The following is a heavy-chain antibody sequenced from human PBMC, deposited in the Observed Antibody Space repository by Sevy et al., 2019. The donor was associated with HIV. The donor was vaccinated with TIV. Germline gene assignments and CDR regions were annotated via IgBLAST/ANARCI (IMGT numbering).Heavy chain of an antibody. CDR2: INQDCSEK. CDR1: GFSFAWYW. J-gene: IGHJ3*02. Sequence: GGSLRLSCAASGFSFAWYWMSWVRQTPEKGLEWVANINQDCSEKNSVDSVKGRFTISRDNAKNSLYLQMNCLRVEDTDVYYCASKGGSLPNYALDTWGHGTMVTVSS. D-gene: IGHD3-10*01. V-gene: IGHV3-7*01. CDR3: ASKGGSLPNYALDT.